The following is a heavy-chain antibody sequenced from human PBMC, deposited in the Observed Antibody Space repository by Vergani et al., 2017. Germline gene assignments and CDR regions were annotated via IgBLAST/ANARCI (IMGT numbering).Heavy chain of an antibody. CDR1: GFTFSDFS. V-gene: IGHV3-21*06. CDR3: ATALGGSGAEDV. J-gene: IGHJ6*02. CDR2: IGSSGPYI. Sequence: VQLVESGGGLVKPGGSLRLSCAASGFTFSDFSMSWVRQAPGKGLEWVAFIGSSGPYINYADSVKGRFIISRDNTNNSLFLQMNSLRAEDTAVYYCATALGGSGAEDVWGQGTTVTVSS. D-gene: IGHD3-10*01.